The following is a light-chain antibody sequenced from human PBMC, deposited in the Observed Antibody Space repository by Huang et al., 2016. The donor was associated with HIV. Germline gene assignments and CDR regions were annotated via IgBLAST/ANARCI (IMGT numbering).Light chain of an antibody. CDR1: PSVLSRPTNKTY. Sequence: IVMTQSPDSLAVSLGERATINCKSSPSVLSRPTNKTYLAWYQQRPGQSPTLLISWAATRRAGVPDRFSASGSGTHFTRTISSLQAEDVAFYYCQQYYISPPTFGQGTKLEI. J-gene: IGKJ2*01. CDR3: QQYYISPPT. CDR2: WAA. V-gene: IGKV4-1*01.